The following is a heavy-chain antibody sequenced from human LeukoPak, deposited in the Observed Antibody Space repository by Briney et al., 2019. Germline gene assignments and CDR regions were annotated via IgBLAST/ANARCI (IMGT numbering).Heavy chain of an antibody. CDR1: GFTFINHN. J-gene: IGHJ3*02. CDR3: ARSFGDKGIDSFDI. D-gene: IGHD3-16*01. CDR2: ISSSRNTI. V-gene: IGHV3-48*02. Sequence: GVFLRLSCAASGFTFINHNMNWVRQAPGKGLEWVSYISSSRNTIFYADSVKGRLTISRDNAKRSLYLQMNTLRDEDTAVYYCARSFGDKGIDSFDIWGQGTTVTV.